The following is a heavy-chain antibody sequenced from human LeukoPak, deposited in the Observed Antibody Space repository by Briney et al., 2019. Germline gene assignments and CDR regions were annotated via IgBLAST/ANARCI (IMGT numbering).Heavy chain of an antibody. D-gene: IGHD3-9*01. CDR2: VRPEGTTT. J-gene: IGHJ4*02. V-gene: IGHV3-74*03. CDR3: ARDLDWILFDY. Sequence: GGSLRLSCAASGFTFSTDWMHWVRQAPGKGLVLVSRVRPEGTTTAYADSVKGRFTISRDNAKNTLFLQMNSLSAEDTAVYYCARDLDWILFDYWGQGTLVTVSS. CDR1: GFTFSTDW.